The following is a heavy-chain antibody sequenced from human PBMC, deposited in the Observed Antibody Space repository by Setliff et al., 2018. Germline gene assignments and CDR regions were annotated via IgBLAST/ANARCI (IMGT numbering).Heavy chain of an antibody. J-gene: IGHJ6*02. CDR3: ARDGVFYAMDF. V-gene: IGHV3-48*03. Sequence: LRLSCTTSGFTFSSYEVNWVRQAPGKGLEWVSYISSSGTAKHYADSVRGRFTISRDNAKNSLYLQMNSLRAEDSAVYYCARDGVFYAMDFWGQGTTVTVSS. CDR1: GFTFSSYE. CDR2: ISSSGTAK. D-gene: IGHD3-10*01.